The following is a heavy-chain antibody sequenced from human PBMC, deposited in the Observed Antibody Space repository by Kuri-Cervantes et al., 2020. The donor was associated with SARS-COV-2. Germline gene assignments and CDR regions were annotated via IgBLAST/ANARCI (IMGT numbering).Heavy chain of an antibody. J-gene: IGHJ4*02. CDR1: GFTFSSYS. Sequence: LSLTCAASGFTFSSYSMNWVRQASGKGLEWVGRVRDKANYYATAYAASVKGRFTISRDDLKNMAYLQMNSLRTEDTAVYYCTTLIDYWGQGALVTVSS. CDR3: TTLIDY. V-gene: IGHV3-73*01. CDR2: VRDKANYYAT.